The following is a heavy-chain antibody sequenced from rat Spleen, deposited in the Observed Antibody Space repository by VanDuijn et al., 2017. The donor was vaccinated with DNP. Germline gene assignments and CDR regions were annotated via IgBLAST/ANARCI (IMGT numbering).Heavy chain of an antibody. V-gene: IGHV5-25*01. J-gene: IGHJ2*01. CDR2: ISTSGGST. CDR1: GFTFSNYD. D-gene: IGHD1-11*01. Sequence: EVQLVESGGGLVQPGRSLKLSCAASGFTFSNYDMAWVRQAPTKGLEWVASISTSGGSTYYRDSVKGRFTVSRDNAKSTLYLQMDSLRSEDTATYYCARRRGPDRWGQGVMVTVSS. CDR3: ARRRGPDR.